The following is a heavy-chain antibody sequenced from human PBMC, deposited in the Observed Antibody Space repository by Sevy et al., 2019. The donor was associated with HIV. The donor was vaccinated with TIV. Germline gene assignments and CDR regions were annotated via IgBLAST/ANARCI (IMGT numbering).Heavy chain of an antibody. CDR1: RFIFNDYG. CDR3: AKNTAAAGAGSFDY. Sequence: GGSLRLSCAASRFIFNDYGMHWVRQAPGKGLEWVAFIQNDGNDKYYEDSMRGRFTISRDNSKNMLFLQMNSLRSEDTAMYYCAKNTAAAGAGSFDYWGQGTLVTVSS. V-gene: IGHV3-30*02. D-gene: IGHD6-13*01. J-gene: IGHJ4*02. CDR2: IQNDGNDK.